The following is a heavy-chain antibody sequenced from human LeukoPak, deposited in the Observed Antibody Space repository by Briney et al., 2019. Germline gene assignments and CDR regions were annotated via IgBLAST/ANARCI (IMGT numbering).Heavy chain of an antibody. J-gene: IGHJ4*02. Sequence: ASVKVSCKASGYTFTGCYMHWVRQAPGQGLEWMGWINPNSGGTNYAQKFQGRVTMTRDTSISTAYMELSRLRSDDTAVYYCARVEVVATIPFDYWGQGTLVTVSS. CDR2: INPNSGGT. CDR3: ARVEVVATIPFDY. V-gene: IGHV1-2*02. CDR1: GYTFTGCY. D-gene: IGHD5-12*01.